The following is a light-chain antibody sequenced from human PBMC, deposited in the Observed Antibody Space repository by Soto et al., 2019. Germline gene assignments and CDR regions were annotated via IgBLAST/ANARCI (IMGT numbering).Light chain of an antibody. Sequence: IVMTQSPATLSVSPGERATLSCRASQSIDSKLAWYQQRPGQAPRLLIYGASTRATGIPARFSGSGSGTDFTLTISRLEPEDCAVYYCQQYGRSPTTFGQGTKVDIK. CDR3: QQYGRSPTT. V-gene: IGKV3-15*01. CDR2: GAS. J-gene: IGKJ1*01. CDR1: QSIDSK.